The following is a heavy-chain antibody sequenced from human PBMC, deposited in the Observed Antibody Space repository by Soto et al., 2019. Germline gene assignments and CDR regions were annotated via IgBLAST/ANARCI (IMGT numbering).Heavy chain of an antibody. V-gene: IGHV3-64*04. D-gene: IGHD3-3*01. CDR3: VRSSRRDITASRGMDV. Sequence: PGGSLRLSCSSSGFTFSSNAMHWVRQAPGKALEYVSGISGNGGSTYYADSVKDRFTISRDSPKNTLYLQVNSLTTEDTAVYYCVRSSRRDITASRGMDVWGQGTTVTVSS. J-gene: IGHJ6*02. CDR2: ISGNGGST. CDR1: GFTFSSNA.